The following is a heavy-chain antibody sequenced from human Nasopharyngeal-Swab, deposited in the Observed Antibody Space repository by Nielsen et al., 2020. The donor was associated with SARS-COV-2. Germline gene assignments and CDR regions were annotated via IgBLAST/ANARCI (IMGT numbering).Heavy chain of an antibody. V-gene: IGHV3-48*02. CDR1: GWIFNLHN. D-gene: IGHD3-22*01. J-gene: IGHJ5*02. CDR2: ISSGSRST. CDR3: VRGASSAFVRWLDP. Sequence: GWDLRLYSVVCGWIFNLHNMNWVRQAPGKGLEWISYISSGSRSTYYADSVKGRFTISRDNGENSVYLQMNSLRDEDTAVYYCVRGASSAFVRWLDPWGQGTLVTVSS.